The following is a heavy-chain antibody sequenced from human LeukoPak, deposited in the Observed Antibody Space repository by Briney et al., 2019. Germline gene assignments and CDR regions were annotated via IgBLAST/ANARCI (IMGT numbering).Heavy chain of an antibody. Sequence: GGSLRLSCAASGFTFSSYAMHWVRQAPGKGLEWVAVISYDGSNKYYADSVKGRFTISRDNSKNTLYLQMNDLRAEDTAVYYCARDPNYYDSSGYLHYFDYWGQGTLVTVSS. CDR1: GFTFSSYA. J-gene: IGHJ4*02. CDR2: ISYDGSNK. V-gene: IGHV3-30-3*01. CDR3: ARDPNYYDSSGYLHYFDY. D-gene: IGHD3-22*01.